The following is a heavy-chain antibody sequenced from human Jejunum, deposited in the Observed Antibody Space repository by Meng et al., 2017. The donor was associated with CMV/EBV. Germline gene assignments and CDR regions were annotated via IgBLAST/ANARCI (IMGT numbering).Heavy chain of an antibody. CDR3: TRGPMSGYGTFDY. Sequence: AFGFAFGSDWRHCVRQSPGKGRGWVSRSKRDGSTTTYADSVKGRFTISRDNAKNTLYLQMNSLRDEDTAMYFCTRGPMSGYGTFDYWGQGTLVTVSS. J-gene: IGHJ4*02. D-gene: IGHD3-3*01. V-gene: IGHV3-74*01. CDR2: SKRDGSTT. CDR1: GFAFGSDW.